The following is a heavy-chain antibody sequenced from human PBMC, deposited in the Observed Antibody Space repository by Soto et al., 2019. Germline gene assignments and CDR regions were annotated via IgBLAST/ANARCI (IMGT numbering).Heavy chain of an antibody. D-gene: IGHD4-17*01. Sequence: GGSLRLSCAASGFTFSDYSMSWVRQAPGRGLEWVSSIDNSKSFYADSVKGRFTISRDNSKSTLSLQMNSLRAEDTALYYCARDAVNGDGVWLVDYWGQGTLVTVSS. V-gene: IGHV3-23*01. CDR3: ARDAVNGDGVWLVDY. CDR2: IDNSKS. J-gene: IGHJ4*02. CDR1: GFTFSDYS.